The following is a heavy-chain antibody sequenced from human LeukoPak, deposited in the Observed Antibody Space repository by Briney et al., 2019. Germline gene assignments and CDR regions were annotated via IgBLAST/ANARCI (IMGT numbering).Heavy chain of an antibody. CDR2: IYPGDSDT. J-gene: IGHJ4*02. D-gene: IGHD1-26*01. Sequence: GESLNISCKGSGYSFTSYWIGWVRQMPGKGLEWMGIIYPGDSDTRYSPSFQGQVTISADKSISTAYLQWSSLKASDTAMYYCARQYSGSYYGIDYFDYRGQGTLVTVSS. CDR1: GYSFTSYW. CDR3: ARQYSGSYYGIDYFDY. V-gene: IGHV5-51*01.